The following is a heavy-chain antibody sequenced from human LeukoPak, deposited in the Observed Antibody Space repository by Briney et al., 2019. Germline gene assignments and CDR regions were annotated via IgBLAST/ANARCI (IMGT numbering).Heavy chain of an antibody. Sequence: GRSLRLSCAASGFTFSSYAMHWVRQAPGKGLEWVAVISYDGSNKYYADSVKGRFTISRDNSKNTLYLQMNSLRAEDTAVYYCAKGGDSGSYWTPDYWGQGTLATVSS. CDR2: ISYDGSNK. CDR3: AKGGDSGSYWTPDY. J-gene: IGHJ4*02. D-gene: IGHD1-26*01. V-gene: IGHV3-30*04. CDR1: GFTFSSYA.